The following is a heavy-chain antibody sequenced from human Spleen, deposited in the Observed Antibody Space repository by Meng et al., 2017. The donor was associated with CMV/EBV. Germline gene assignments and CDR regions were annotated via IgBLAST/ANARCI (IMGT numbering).Heavy chain of an antibody. V-gene: IGHV3-48*02. J-gene: IGHJ4*02. CDR2: ISISSSTI. D-gene: IGHD5-12*01. CDR3: ARGYSGYDQGGY. CDR1: GFTFSSYS. Sequence: GESLKISCASSGFTFSSYSMNWVRQAPGKGLAWVSYISISSSTIYYADSVKGRFTISRENAKNSLYLQMNSLRDEDTAVYYCARGYSGYDQGGYWGQGTLVTVSS.